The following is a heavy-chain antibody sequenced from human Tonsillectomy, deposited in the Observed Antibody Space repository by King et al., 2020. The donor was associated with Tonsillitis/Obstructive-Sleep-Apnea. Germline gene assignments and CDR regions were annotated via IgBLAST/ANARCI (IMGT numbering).Heavy chain of an antibody. CDR3: AHGHYLWGSYRYSWFDP. D-gene: IGHD3-16*02. CDR1: GFSLSTSEMG. CDR2: IYWDDDK. J-gene: IGHJ5*02. V-gene: IGHV2-5*02. Sequence: ITLKESGPTLMKPTQTLTLTCTFSGFSLSTSEMGVGWIRQPPGKALEWLAVIYWDDDKRYSPSLKSRLTITKDTSKNQVVLTMTNMDPVDTATYYCAHGHYLWGSYRYSWFDPWGQGTLVTVSS.